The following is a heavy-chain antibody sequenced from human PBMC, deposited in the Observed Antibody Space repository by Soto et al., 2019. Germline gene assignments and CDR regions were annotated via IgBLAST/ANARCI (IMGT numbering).Heavy chain of an antibody. V-gene: IGHV3-23*01. Sequence: EVQLLESGGGLVQPGGSLRISCAASGFTFSTYAMNWVRQAPGKGLEWVSGISGSGDSTYYADSVKGRFTVCRDNSKNTLYPQMNSLRAEDTAVFYWAEESSSGWSLDYWGQGTLVTVSS. D-gene: IGHD6-19*01. CDR3: AEESSSGWSLDY. CDR1: GFTFSTYA. CDR2: ISGSGDST. J-gene: IGHJ4*02.